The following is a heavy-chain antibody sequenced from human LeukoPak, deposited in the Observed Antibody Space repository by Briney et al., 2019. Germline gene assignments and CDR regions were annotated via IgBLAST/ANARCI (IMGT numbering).Heavy chain of an antibody. CDR3: ARATRRWLHYIDY. V-gene: IGHV4-59*01. D-gene: IGHD5-24*01. CDR1: GGSISSYY. J-gene: IGHJ4*02. CDR2: IYYSGST. Sequence: PSETLSLSCTVSGGSISSYYWSWIRQPPGKGLEWIGYIYYSGSTNYNPSLKSRVTISVDTSKNQFSLKLSSVTAADTAVYYCARATRRWLHYIDYWGQGTLVTVSS.